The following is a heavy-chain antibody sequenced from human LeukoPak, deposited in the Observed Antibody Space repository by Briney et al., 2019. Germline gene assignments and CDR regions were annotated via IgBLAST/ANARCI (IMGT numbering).Heavy chain of an antibody. J-gene: IGHJ6*03. CDR3: ARGVRFSDFYYYMDV. Sequence: ASVKVSCKASGYTFTNSDINWVRQAPGLGLEWMGWMNPNSGKTGYARKFQGRVTFTRNSSISTAYMDLSSLRSKDTAVYYCARGVRFSDFYYYMDVWGQGTTVTVSS. V-gene: IGHV1-8*03. D-gene: IGHD3-3*01. CDR2: MNPNSGKT. CDR1: GYTFTNSD.